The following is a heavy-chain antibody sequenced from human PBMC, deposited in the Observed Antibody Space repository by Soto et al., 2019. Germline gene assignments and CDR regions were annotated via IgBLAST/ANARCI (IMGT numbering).Heavy chain of an antibody. Sequence: PGGSLRLSCTASGFSFNSNAMSWVRQAPGKGLEWVSVISGSGGVTYADSVKGRFFISRDNSKNTMFLQMNSLRADDTALYYCAKLTNPGNYVRAYWGQGTLVTVSS. J-gene: IGHJ4*02. CDR1: GFSFNSNA. CDR3: AKLTNPGNYVRAY. V-gene: IGHV3-23*01. CDR2: ISGSGGVT. D-gene: IGHD3-10*02.